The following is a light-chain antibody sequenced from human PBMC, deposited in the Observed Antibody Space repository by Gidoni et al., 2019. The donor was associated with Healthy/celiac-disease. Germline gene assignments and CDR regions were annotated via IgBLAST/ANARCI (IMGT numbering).Light chain of an antibody. CDR2: KAS. J-gene: IGKJ3*01. CDR3: QQYNSYSLFT. Sequence: DIQMTQSPSTLSASVGDRVTITCRSSQSISSWLAWYQQKPWKAPKLLIYKASSLESGVPSRFSGSGSGTEFTLTISSLQHDDFATYYCQQYNSYSLFTFXPXTKVDIK. V-gene: IGKV1-5*03. CDR1: QSISSW.